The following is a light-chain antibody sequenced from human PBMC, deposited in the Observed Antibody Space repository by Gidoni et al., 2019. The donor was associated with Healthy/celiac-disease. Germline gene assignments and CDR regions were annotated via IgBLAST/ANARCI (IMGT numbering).Light chain of an antibody. CDR2: AAS. Sequence: DIQMTQSPSSLSASVGDRVTITCRASQSISSYLNWYQQKPGKAPKLLISAASSLQSGVPSRVSGSGSGIDFTLNISSLQPEDFATYYCQQSYSTPLTFGGGTKVEIK. CDR1: QSISSY. CDR3: QQSYSTPLT. V-gene: IGKV1-39*01. J-gene: IGKJ4*01.